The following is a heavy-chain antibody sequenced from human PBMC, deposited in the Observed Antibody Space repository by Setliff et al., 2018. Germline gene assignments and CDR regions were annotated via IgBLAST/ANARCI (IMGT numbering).Heavy chain of an antibody. V-gene: IGHV1-2*07. CDR2: INPKNGDX. Sequence: VKVSCKPSGYTFTDYYIHWVRQAPGQGLEWMGWINPKNGDXXXXPKFAGRVTMTRDTPISTVYMELSLLTSDDTAVYFCARRDGRSGYLGFDLWGQGSLVTVS. D-gene: IGHD3-22*01. CDR1: GYTFTDYY. J-gene: IGHJ4*02. CDR3: ARRDGRSGYLGFDL.